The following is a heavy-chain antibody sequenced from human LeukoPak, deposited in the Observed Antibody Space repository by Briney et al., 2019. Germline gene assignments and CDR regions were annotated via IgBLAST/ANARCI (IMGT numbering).Heavy chain of an antibody. CDR3: AKAHTATTLYWFDP. J-gene: IGHJ5*02. D-gene: IGHD4-17*01. CDR1: GFTFSSYS. CDR2: ISSSSSYT. V-gene: IGHV3-21*01. Sequence: PGGSLRLSCAASGFTFSSYSTNWVRQAPGKGLEWVSSISSSSSYTYYADSVKGRFTISRDNSKNTLYLQMNSLRAEDTAVYYCAKAHTATTLYWFDPWGQGTLVTVSS.